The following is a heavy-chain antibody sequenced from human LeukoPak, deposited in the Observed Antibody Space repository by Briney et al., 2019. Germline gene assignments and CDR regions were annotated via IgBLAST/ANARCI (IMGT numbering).Heavy chain of an antibody. CDR2: ISGSGGST. Sequence: GGSLRLSCAASGFTFSSYAMSWVRQAPGKGLEWVSAISGSGGSTYYADSVKGRFTISRDNSKNTLYLQMNSLRAEDTAVYYCAKSGYDILAGYPYYFDYWGLGTMVTVSS. CDR3: AKSGYDILAGYPYYFDY. D-gene: IGHD3-9*01. J-gene: IGHJ4*03. V-gene: IGHV3-23*01. CDR1: GFTFSSYA.